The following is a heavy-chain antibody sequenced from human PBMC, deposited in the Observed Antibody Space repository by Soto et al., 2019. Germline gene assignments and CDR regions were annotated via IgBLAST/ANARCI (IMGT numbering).Heavy chain of an antibody. D-gene: IGHD2-2*01. V-gene: IGHV1-69*02. CDR2: IIPMLTVT. J-gene: IGHJ3*01. CDR3: SIGSWSAETFDV. Sequence: QVHLIQSGAEGKKPGSSVKVSCKAAGGTFNTYTLIWARQAPGQGLEWMGRIIPMLTVTNSAQKFQGRLTLTADKSTGTAFMELTSLRSDDTAVYYCSIGSWSAETFDVWGQGTMVTVSS. CDR1: GGTFNTYT.